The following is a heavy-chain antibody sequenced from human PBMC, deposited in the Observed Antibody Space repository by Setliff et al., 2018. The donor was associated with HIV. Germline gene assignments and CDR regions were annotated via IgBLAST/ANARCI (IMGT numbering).Heavy chain of an antibody. J-gene: IGHJ6*03. V-gene: IGHV3-64*04. CDR1: GFTFSNYA. CDR2: IGYNGANT. D-gene: IGHD3-10*01. Sequence: GGSLRLSCSASGFTFSNYAIHWVRQAPGKGLECVSGIGYNGANTYYADSVKGRFTISRDNAKNTLYLEMNSLGLDDTAVYYCARAEEGALWFGRYYHHMDVWGKGTTVTVSS. CDR3: ARAEEGALWFGRYYHHMDV.